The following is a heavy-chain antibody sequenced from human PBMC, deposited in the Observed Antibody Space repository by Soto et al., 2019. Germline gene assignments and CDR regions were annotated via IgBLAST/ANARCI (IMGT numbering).Heavy chain of an antibody. Sequence: SESLSLTCAVYGACMRSGGYSWSWIRQPPGKDLEWIGYMYHSGSTYYNPSLKSRVTISIDRSKNQFSLKLSSVTAADTAVYYCARVPDYWGQGILVTVSS. V-gene: IGHV4-30-2*01. D-gene: IGHD2-2*01. CDR1: GACMRSGGYS. CDR2: MYHSGST. J-gene: IGHJ4*02. CDR3: ARVPDY.